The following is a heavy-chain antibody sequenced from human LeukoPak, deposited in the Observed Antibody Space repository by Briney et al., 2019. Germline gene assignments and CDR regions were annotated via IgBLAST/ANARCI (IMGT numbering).Heavy chain of an antibody. CDR1: GYSISSGYY. Sequence: MPSETLSLTCTVSGYSISSGYYWGWIRQPPGKGLEWIGSIYHSGSTYYNPSLKSRVTISVDTSKNQFSLKLSSVTAADTAVYYCARDTVTRLHYGGNGLDAFDIWGQGTMVTVSS. CDR2: IYHSGST. CDR3: ARDTVTRLHYGGNGLDAFDI. J-gene: IGHJ3*02. V-gene: IGHV4-38-2*02. D-gene: IGHD4-23*01.